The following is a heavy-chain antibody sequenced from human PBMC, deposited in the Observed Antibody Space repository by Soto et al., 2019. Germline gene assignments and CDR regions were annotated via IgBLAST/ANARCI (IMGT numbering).Heavy chain of an antibody. V-gene: IGHV3-7*03. CDR1: GFTFSSYW. CDR2: IKQDGSET. J-gene: IGHJ3*02. CDR3: SSPWGQRLLHDVFDI. D-gene: IGHD2-15*01. Sequence: GGSLRLSCAASGFTFSSYWMSWVRQAPGKGLEWVANIKQDGSETYYVDSVKGRFTISRDNAKNTLSLQMNSLRAEDTAVYYCSSPWGQRLLHDVFDIWGQGTLVTVSS.